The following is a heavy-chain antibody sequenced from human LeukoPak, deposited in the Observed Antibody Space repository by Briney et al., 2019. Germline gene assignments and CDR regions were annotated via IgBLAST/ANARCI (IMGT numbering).Heavy chain of an antibody. D-gene: IGHD3-16*01. CDR3: ARGLIGGVYYFDY. J-gene: IGHJ4*02. V-gene: IGHV1-2*02. Sequence: ASVKVSCKTSGYTFTGYYIHWVRQAPGQGLEWMGWINPNSGGTNYAQKFQGRVTMTRDTSISTAYMELSRLRSDDTAVYYCARGLIGGVYYFDYWGQGTLVTVSS. CDR1: GYTFTGYY. CDR2: INPNSGGT.